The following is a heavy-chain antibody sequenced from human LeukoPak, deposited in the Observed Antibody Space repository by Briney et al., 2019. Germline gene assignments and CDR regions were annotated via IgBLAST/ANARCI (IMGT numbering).Heavy chain of an antibody. CDR3: AKGPSGSGYAYFDY. CDR1: GLTFSAYS. D-gene: IGHD3-10*01. J-gene: IGHJ4*02. CDR2: INWDGGST. Sequence: PGESLRLSCAVSGLTFSAYSMNWVRQAPGKGLEWVSLINWDGGSTYYADSVKGRFTISRDNSKNSLYLQMNSLTIEDTALYYCAKGPSGSGYAYFDYWGQGTLVTVSS. V-gene: IGHV3-43*01.